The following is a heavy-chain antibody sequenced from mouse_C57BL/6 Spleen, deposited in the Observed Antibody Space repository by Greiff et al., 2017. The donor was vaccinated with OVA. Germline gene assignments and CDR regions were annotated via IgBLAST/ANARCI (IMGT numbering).Heavy chain of an antibody. D-gene: IGHD2-5*01. CDR3: TTGSNCSGAMDD. V-gene: IGHV14-4*01. Sequence: VQLQQSGAELVRPGASVKLSCTASGFNIKDDYMHWVKQRPEQGLEWIGWIDPENGDTEYASKFQGKATLTADTSSNTAYLQLSSLTSEDTADYYDTTGSNCSGAMDDWGKGTSVTVSS. CDR1: GFNIKDDY. CDR2: IDPENGDT. J-gene: IGHJ4*01.